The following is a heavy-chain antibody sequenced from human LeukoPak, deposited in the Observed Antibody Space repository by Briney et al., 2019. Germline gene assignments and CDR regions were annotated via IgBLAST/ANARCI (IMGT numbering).Heavy chain of an antibody. D-gene: IGHD5-18*01. CDR1: GYTFTSYY. CDR3: ARAKSPDTAMVPFDY. J-gene: IGHJ4*02. CDR2: INPSGGST. V-gene: IGHV1-46*01. Sequence: ASVKVSCKASGYTFTSYYMHWVRQAPGQGLEWMGIINPSGGSTSYAQKFQGRVNMTRDMSTSTVYMELSSLRSEDTAVYYCARAKSPDTAMVPFDYWGQGTLVTVSS.